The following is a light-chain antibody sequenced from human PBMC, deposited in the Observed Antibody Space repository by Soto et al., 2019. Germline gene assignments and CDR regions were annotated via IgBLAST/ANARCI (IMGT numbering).Light chain of an antibody. CDR2: EVS. CDR3: SSYTSISTRV. J-gene: IGLJ3*02. CDR1: RSAVGSYNY. V-gene: IGLV2-14*01. Sequence: QSALTQPASVSGSPGQSITFPCTGPRSAVGSYNYVSWYQQHPGKAPKLMIYEVSNRPSGVSNRFSGSKSGNTASLTISGLQAEDEANYYCSSYTSISTRVFGGGTQLTVL.